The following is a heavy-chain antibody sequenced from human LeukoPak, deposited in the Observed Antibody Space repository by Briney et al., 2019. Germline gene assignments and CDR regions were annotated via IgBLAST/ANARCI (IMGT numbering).Heavy chain of an antibody. D-gene: IGHD3-22*01. J-gene: IGHJ4*02. Sequence: GASVKVSCKASGYTFTGYYMHWVRQAPGQGLEWMGWINPNSGGTNYAQKFQGRVTMTRDTSISTAYMELSRLRSDDTAVYYCARLRRRTYYNDSSGYYYFDYWGQGTLVTVSS. CDR3: ARLRRRTYYNDSSGYYYFDY. CDR2: INPNSGGT. V-gene: IGHV1-2*02. CDR1: GYTFTGYY.